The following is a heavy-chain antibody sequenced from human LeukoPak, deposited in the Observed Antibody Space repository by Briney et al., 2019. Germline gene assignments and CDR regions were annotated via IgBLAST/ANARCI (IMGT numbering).Heavy chain of an antibody. CDR2: ISAYNGNT. Sequence: KPGASVKVYCKASGYTFTSYGISWVRQAPGQGLEWMGWISAYNGNTNYAQKLQGRGTMTTDTSTRTAYMELRSLRSDDTAVYYCARDRPYGGNDLYYYYYYMDVWGKGTTVTVSS. J-gene: IGHJ6*03. CDR3: ARDRPYGGNDLYYYYYYMDV. CDR1: GYTFTSYG. D-gene: IGHD4-23*01. V-gene: IGHV1-18*01.